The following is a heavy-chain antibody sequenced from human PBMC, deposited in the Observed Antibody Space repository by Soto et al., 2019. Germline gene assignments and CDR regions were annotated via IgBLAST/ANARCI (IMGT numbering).Heavy chain of an antibody. CDR1: GYMFVTYG. Sequence: ASVKVSCKASGYMFVTYGINWVRQAPGQGLEWMGWISAYNGNTKYAQNLQGRVTMTTDASTSTAYMEMRSLRSDDTAVYYCARDLDGSGSYYTDYWGPGTLVTISS. CDR2: ISAYNGNT. J-gene: IGHJ4*02. V-gene: IGHV1-18*01. CDR3: ARDLDGSGSYYTDY. D-gene: IGHD3-10*01.